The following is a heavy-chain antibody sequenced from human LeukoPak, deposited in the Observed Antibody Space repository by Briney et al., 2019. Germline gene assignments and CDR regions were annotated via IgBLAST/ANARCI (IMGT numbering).Heavy chain of an antibody. CDR2: IYTSGST. CDR3: ARGDSSGWYHFDY. Sequence: PSETLSLTCTVSGGSISSGSYYWSWTRQPAGKGLEWIGRIYTSGSTNYNPSLKSRVTISVDTSKNQFSLKLSSVTAADTAVYYCARGDSSGWYHFDYWGQGTLVTVSS. J-gene: IGHJ4*02. D-gene: IGHD6-19*01. CDR1: GGSISSGSYY. V-gene: IGHV4-61*02.